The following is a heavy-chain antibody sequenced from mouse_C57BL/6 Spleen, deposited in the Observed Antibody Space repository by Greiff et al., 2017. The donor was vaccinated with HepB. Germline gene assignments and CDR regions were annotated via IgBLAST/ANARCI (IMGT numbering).Heavy chain of an antibody. J-gene: IGHJ3*01. CDR2: IDPENGDT. CDR3: NYYSNLWFAY. Sequence: EVQRVESGAELVRSGASVKLSCTASGFNIKDDYMHWVKQRPEQGLERIGWIDPENGDTEYASKFQGKATITADTSSSTAYLQLSSLTSEDTAVYYCNYYSNLWFAYWGQGTLVTVSA. CDR1: GFNIKDDY. V-gene: IGHV14-4*01. D-gene: IGHD2-5*01.